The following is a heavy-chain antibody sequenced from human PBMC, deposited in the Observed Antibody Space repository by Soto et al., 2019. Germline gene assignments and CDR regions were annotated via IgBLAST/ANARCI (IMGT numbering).Heavy chain of an antibody. CDR3: ARDRGDYGSGTSYWYFDL. J-gene: IGHJ2*01. V-gene: IGHV3-74*01. Sequence: EVQLVESGGGLVQPGGSLRLSCAASGFTFSSYWMHWVRQAPGKGLVWVSRINSDGSITSYADSGKGRFTISRDNAKNTLYLQMNSLRAEDTAVYYCARDRGDYGSGTSYWYFDLWGRGTLVTVSS. D-gene: IGHD4-17*01. CDR2: INSDGSIT. CDR1: GFTFSSYW.